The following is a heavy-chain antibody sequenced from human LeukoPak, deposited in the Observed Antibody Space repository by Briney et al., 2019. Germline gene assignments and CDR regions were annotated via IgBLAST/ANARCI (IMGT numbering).Heavy chain of an antibody. Sequence: GGSLRLSCAASGFTFSSYSMNWVRQAPGEGLEWVSYISSSSSTIYYADSVKGRFTISRDNAKNSLYLQMNSLRAEDTAVYYCARDPSSSWYGTNWFDPWGQGTLVTVSS. CDR2: ISSSSSTI. V-gene: IGHV3-48*01. D-gene: IGHD6-13*01. CDR3: ARDPSSSWYGTNWFDP. J-gene: IGHJ5*02. CDR1: GFTFSSYS.